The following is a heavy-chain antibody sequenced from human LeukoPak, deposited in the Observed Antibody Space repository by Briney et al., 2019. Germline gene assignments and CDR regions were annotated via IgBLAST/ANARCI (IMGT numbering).Heavy chain of an antibody. CDR3: VKGWIQAVGNFC. CDR1: GFTFSNYA. J-gene: IGHJ4*02. Sequence: GGSLRLSCSVSGFTFSNYAMHWVRQSPGKGPEYASAISTTGGSTYYADSVKGRFTISRDNSKNTLYLQMSSLTAEDTAVYYCVKGWIQAVGNFCWGQGTLVTVSS. D-gene: IGHD5-18*01. V-gene: IGHV3-64D*06. CDR2: ISTTGGST.